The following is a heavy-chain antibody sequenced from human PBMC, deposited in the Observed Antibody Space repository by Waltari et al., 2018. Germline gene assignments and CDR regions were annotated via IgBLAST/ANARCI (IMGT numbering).Heavy chain of an antibody. CDR1: GGSISSHY. J-gene: IGHJ5*02. V-gene: IGHV4-59*11. CDR3: ARVGCSSTSCYGNWFDP. D-gene: IGHD2-2*01. Sequence: QVQLQESGPGLVKPSETLSLTCTVSGGSISSHYWSWIRQPPGKGLDWIGYIYYSGSTTHNPALKRRFTLSLDTSKNQFSLKPCSVIAADTAVYYCARVGCSSTSCYGNWFDPWGQGTLVTVSS. CDR2: IYYSGST.